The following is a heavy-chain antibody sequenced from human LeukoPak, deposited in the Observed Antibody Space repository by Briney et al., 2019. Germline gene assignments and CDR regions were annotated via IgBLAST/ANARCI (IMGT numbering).Heavy chain of an antibody. Sequence: PGGSLRLSCAASGFTFSSYAMHWVRQAPGKGLEWVAVISYDGSNKYHADSVKGRFTISRDNSKNTLYLQMNSLRAEDTAVYYCARTYDFWSGYYSYWGQGTLVTVSS. CDR2: ISYDGSNK. J-gene: IGHJ4*02. CDR3: ARTYDFWSGYYSY. V-gene: IGHV3-30*04. CDR1: GFTFSSYA. D-gene: IGHD3-3*01.